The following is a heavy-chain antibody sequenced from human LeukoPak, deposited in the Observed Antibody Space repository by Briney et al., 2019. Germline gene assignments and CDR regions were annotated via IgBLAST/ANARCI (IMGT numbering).Heavy chain of an antibody. CDR1: GYTFTSYA. V-gene: IGHV7-4-1*02. CDR3: ARKETPGIAVAGYYYYGMDV. CDR2: INTNTGNP. D-gene: IGHD6-19*01. Sequence: ASVKVSCKASGYTFTSYAMNWVRQAPGQGLEWMGWINTNTGNPTYAQGFTGRFVFSLDTSVSTAYLQISSLKAEDTAVYYCARKETPGIAVAGYYYYGMDVWGQGTTVTVSS. J-gene: IGHJ6*02.